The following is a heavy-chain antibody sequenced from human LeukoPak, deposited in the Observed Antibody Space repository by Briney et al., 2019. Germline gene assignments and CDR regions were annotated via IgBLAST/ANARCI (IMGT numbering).Heavy chain of an antibody. Sequence: GGSLRLSCAASGFTFSSYAMHWVRQAPGKGLEWVAVISYDGSNKYYADSVKGRFTISRDNSKNTLYLQMNSLRAEDTAVYYCAKEPRAEYSSGWSYFDYWGQGTLVTVSS. V-gene: IGHV3-30*04. D-gene: IGHD6-19*01. CDR3: AKEPRAEYSSGWSYFDY. CDR2: ISYDGSNK. CDR1: GFTFSSYA. J-gene: IGHJ4*02.